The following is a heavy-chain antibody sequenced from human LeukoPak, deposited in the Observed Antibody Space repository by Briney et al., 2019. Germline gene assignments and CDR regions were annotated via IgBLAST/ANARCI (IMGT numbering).Heavy chain of an antibody. CDR2: IYHSGST. J-gene: IGHJ4*02. V-gene: IGHV4-4*07. CDR1: GGSISSYY. Sequence: PSETLSLTCTVSGGSISSYYWSWIRQPAGKGLEWIGSIYHSGSTYYNPSLKSRVTISVDTSKNQFSLKLSSVTAADTAVYYCARVYDYGDYFGYYFDYWGQGTLVTVSS. CDR3: ARVYDYGDYFGYYFDY. D-gene: IGHD4-17*01.